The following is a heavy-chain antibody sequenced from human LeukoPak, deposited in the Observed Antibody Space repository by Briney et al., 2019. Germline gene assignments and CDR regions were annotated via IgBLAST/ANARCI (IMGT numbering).Heavy chain of an antibody. CDR2: ISGSGGST. CDR3: AKALRNYVSYWYFDL. CDR1: GFTFNNYA. Sequence: GGSLRLSCAASGFTFNNYAMSWVRQPPGRGLGWVSLISGSGGSTYYADSVKGRFTISRDNSKNTLYLQMNSLRADDTAVYYCAKALRNYVSYWYFDLWGRGTLVTVSS. D-gene: IGHD3-10*02. V-gene: IGHV3-23*01. J-gene: IGHJ2*01.